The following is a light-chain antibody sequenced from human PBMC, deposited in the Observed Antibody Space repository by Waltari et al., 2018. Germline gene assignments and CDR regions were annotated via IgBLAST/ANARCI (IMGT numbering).Light chain of an antibody. J-gene: IGLJ2*01. V-gene: IGLV2-14*03. Sequence: QSALTQPASVSGSPAQSNTIPCTVRISDVGGYRFVSWYQQHPDKAPKLMIYDFTNRPSGVSSHFSGSKSGNTAALTISGLQAEDEADYYCSSYTSNSVLFGGGTKLTVL. CDR3: SSYTSNSVL. CDR2: DFT. CDR1: ISDVGGYRF.